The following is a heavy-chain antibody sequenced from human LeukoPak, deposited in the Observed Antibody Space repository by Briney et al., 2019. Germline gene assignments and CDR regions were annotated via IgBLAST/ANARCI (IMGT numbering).Heavy chain of an antibody. V-gene: IGHV1-18*01. CDR3: ARALGIAVAGNFDY. Sequence: ASVKVSCKVSGYTLTELSMHWVRQAPGQGLEWMGWISAYNGNTNYAQKLQGRVTMTTDTSTSTAYMELRSLRSDDTAVYYCARALGIAVAGNFDYWGQGTLVTVSS. CDR2: ISAYNGNT. J-gene: IGHJ4*02. D-gene: IGHD6-19*01. CDR1: GYTLTELS.